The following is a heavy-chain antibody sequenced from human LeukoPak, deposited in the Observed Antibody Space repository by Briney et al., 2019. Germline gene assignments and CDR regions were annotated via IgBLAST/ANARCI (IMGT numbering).Heavy chain of an antibody. CDR2: INAYNGNT. J-gene: IGHJ5*02. V-gene: IGHV1-18*01. CDR1: GYTFTTYG. CDR3: ARDNSMHERGWWFDP. D-gene: IGHD4-23*01. Sequence: ASVKVSCKASGYTFTTYGISWVRQAPGQGLEWMGWINAYNGNTNYAQKLQGRVTMTADTSTSTSYMELSSLKSDDTAVYYCARDNSMHERGWWFDPWGQGTLVTVSS.